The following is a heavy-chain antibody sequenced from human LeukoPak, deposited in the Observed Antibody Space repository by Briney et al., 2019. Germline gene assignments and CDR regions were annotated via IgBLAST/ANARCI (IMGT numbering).Heavy chain of an antibody. Sequence: GGSLRLSCAASGFTFSSYEMNWVRQAPGKGLEWVSYISSSGSTIYYADSVKGRFTISRDNAKNSLFLQITSLRAEDTAVYYCASFMVRGVFDYWGQGTLVTVSS. CDR3: ASFMVRGVFDY. CDR1: GFTFSSYE. J-gene: IGHJ4*02. V-gene: IGHV3-48*03. CDR2: ISSSGSTI. D-gene: IGHD3-10*01.